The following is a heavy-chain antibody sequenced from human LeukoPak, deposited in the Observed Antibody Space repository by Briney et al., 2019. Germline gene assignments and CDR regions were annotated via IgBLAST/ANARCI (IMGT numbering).Heavy chain of an antibody. CDR3: ARDESVATDLIDH. CDR1: GYTFTGYY. V-gene: IGHV1-2*06. J-gene: IGHJ4*02. Sequence: ASVKVSCKASGYTFTGYYMHWVRQAPGQGLEWMGRINPNSGGTNYAQKFQGRVTMTRDTSISTAYMELSRLRSDDTAVYYCARDESVATDLIDHWGQGTLVTVSS. D-gene: IGHD5-12*01. CDR2: INPNSGGT.